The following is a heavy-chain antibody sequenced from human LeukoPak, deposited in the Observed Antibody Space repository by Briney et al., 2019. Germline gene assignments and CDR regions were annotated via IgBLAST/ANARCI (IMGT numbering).Heavy chain of an antibody. D-gene: IGHD5-24*01. Sequence: SGGGLVKPGGSLRLSCAASGFTFSSYYMNWVRQAPGKGLEWVSCISTSSSYIYYADSLKGRLTISRDNAKNSLYLQMNSLRAEDTAVYYCARGSVEMATMGPTGFDYWGQGTLVTVSS. CDR3: ARGSVEMATMGPTGFDY. CDR2: ISTSSSYI. V-gene: IGHV3-21*01. CDR1: GFTFSSYY. J-gene: IGHJ4*02.